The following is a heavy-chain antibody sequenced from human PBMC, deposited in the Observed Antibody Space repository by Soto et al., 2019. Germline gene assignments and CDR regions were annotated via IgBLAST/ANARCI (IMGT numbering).Heavy chain of an antibody. J-gene: IGHJ6*02. Sequence: SAINFPTKAAFDGFISGDYCCWIRQPPGKGLEWIGEINHSGSTNYNPSLKSRVTISVDTSKNQFSLKLSSVTAADTAVYYCARVTGRYHYAIDAWGQGTTVT. CDR3: ARVTGRYHYAIDA. CDR1: DGFISGDY. V-gene: IGHV4-34*01. CDR2: INHSGST.